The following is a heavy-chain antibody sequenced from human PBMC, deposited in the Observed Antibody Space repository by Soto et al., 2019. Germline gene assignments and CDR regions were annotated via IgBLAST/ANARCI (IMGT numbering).Heavy chain of an antibody. CDR2: VYYTGST. V-gene: IGHV4-30-4*01. Sequence: PLSLTCTVSGASIRSTDYYWSWIRQAPGKGLEWIGYVYYTGSTYYNPSLMSRLTISVDTSKNQFSLKLTSVTAAETAVYYCVRTAREGAVAPHWFDRWGQGTQVTVSS. CDR1: GASIRSTDYY. J-gene: IGHJ5*02. D-gene: IGHD2-21*02. CDR3: VRTAREGAVAPHWFDR.